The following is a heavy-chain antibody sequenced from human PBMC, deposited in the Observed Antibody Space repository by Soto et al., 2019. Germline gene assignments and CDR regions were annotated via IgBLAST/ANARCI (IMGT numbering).Heavy chain of an antibody. D-gene: IGHD2-2*02. Sequence: QITLKESGPTLVKPSQTLTLTCTFSGFSLSTTAVGVGWIRQPPGKALEWPALIYWDDDKRYSPSLKSRLTITKDTSKNQVVLTMTKMDPVDTGTYYCAHRHTGPFDYWGQGTLVTVSS. CDR1: GFSLSTTAVG. CDR3: AHRHTGPFDY. CDR2: IYWDDDK. J-gene: IGHJ4*02. V-gene: IGHV2-5*02.